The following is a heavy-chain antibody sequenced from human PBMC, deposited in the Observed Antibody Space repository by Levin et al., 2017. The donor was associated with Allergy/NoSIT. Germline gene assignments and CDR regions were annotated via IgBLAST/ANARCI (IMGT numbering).Heavy chain of an antibody. CDR1: GFTFSSYA. J-gene: IGHJ4*02. Sequence: GGSLRLSCAASGFTFSSYAMSWVRQAPGKGLEWVSAISGSGGSTYYADSVKGRFTISRDNSKNTLYLQMNSLRAEDTAVYYCAKKVTMIVVAKGYFDYWGQGTLVTVSS. D-gene: IGHD3-22*01. V-gene: IGHV3-23*01. CDR3: AKKVTMIVVAKGYFDY. CDR2: ISGSGGST.